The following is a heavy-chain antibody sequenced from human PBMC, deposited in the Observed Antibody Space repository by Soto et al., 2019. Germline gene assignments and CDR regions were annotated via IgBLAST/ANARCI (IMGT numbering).Heavy chain of an antibody. D-gene: IGHD2-15*01. CDR3: ARVVDNEAEAASDY. CDR2: IIPILGIA. V-gene: IGHV1-69*02. J-gene: IGHJ4*02. CDR1: GGTFSSYT. Sequence: VQLVQSGVEEKKPESKVKVSCKASGGTFSSYTISWVRQPPRHRLAWMGRIIPILGIANYAQKLQGRVTITSDKPTSTAYMELSSLRSEDTAVDYCARVVDNEAEAASDYWGQGPLVTASS.